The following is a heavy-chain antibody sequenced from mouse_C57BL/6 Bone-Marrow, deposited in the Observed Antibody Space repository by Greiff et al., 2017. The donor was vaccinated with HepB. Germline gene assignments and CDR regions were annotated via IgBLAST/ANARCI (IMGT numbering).Heavy chain of an antibody. V-gene: IGHV1-74*01. J-gene: IGHJ2*01. Sequence: QVQLQQPGAELVKPGASVKVSCKASGYTFTSYWMHWVKQRPGQGLEWIGRIHPSYSDTNYHQKFKAKATLTVDKSSSTAYMQLSSLTSEDSAVYYCARPDYYGSSYPVYFDYWGQGTTLTVSS. CDR1: GYTFTSYW. CDR3: ARPDYYGSSYPVYFDY. CDR2: IHPSYSDT. D-gene: IGHD1-1*01.